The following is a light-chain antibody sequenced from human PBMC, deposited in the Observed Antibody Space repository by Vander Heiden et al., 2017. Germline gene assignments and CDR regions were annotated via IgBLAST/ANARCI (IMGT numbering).Light chain of an antibody. CDR2: QDN. J-gene: IGLJ3*02. CDR1: GVSVASNY. V-gene: IGLV6-57*01. CDR3: QSYDGSSLWV. Sequence: FMLTQTHSVSESPGKTVTISCTRSGVSVASNYVQWYQQRPGSSPTTVIYQDNQRPSGIPDRFSGSIDSSSNSASLTISGLKTEDEADFYCQSYDGSSLWVFGGGTKLTVL.